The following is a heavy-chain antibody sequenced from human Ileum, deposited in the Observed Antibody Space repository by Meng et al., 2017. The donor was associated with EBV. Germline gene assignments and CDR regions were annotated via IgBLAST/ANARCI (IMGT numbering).Heavy chain of an antibody. D-gene: IGHD3-22*01. CDR2: TSHSGST. J-gene: IGHJ4*02. Sequence: QVQLQESGTGLVXPXXXXXLTCTVSGGSISRSDWWSGVRQPPGKGLEWIGETSHSGSTNYSPSLKGRVTISLDKSKNQLSLKLNSVTAADTAVYYCASSDYYRSDYWGQGTLVTVSS. CDR3: ASSDYYRSDY. V-gene: IGHV4-4*02. CDR1: GGSISRSDW.